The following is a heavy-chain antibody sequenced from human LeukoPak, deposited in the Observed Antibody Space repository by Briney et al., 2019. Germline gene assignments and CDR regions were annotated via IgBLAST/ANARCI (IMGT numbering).Heavy chain of an antibody. J-gene: IGHJ4*02. Sequence: ASVQVSCKTSGYTFTSYYIHWLRQAPGQRFEWMGWSDPKSGATKYEHFQGRVTMTRDTSISTAYMELSRLTSDDTAVYYCARDRGVEMATTTMYYFDYWGQGTLVTVSS. CDR2: SDPKSGAT. CDR1: GYTFTSYY. D-gene: IGHD5-24*01. CDR3: ARDRGVEMATTTMYYFDY. V-gene: IGHV1-2*02.